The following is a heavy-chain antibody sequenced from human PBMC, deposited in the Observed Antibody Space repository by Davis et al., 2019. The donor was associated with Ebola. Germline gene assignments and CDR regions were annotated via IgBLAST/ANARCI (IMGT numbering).Heavy chain of an antibody. J-gene: IGHJ4*02. CDR3: AKAMAIYDFDH. V-gene: IGHV3-23*01. CDR2: ISDSGVST. Sequence: GGSLRLSCAASGFTFSTYAMNWVRQAPGKGLEWVSTISDSGVSTYYADSVKGRFTISRDNSKNTLYLQMNSLRVEDTAVYFCAKAMAIYDFDHWGQGTLVTVSS. CDR1: GFTFSTYA. D-gene: IGHD5/OR15-5a*01.